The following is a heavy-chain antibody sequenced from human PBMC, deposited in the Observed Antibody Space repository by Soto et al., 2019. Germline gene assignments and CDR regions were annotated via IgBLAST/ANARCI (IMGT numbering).Heavy chain of an antibody. J-gene: IGHJ1*01. CDR1: GYTFTSYG. D-gene: IGHD3-22*01. Sequence: ASVKVSCKASGYTFTSYGISWVRQAPGQGLEWMGWISAYNGNTNYAQKLQGRVTMTTDTSTGTAYMELRSLRSDDTAVYYCARGPSYDSSGYYDEYFQHWGQGTLVTVSS. CDR2: ISAYNGNT. V-gene: IGHV1-18*01. CDR3: ARGPSYDSSGYYDEYFQH.